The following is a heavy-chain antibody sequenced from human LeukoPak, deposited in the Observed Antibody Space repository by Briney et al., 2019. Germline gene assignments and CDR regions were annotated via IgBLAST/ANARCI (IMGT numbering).Heavy chain of an antibody. CDR1: GYTLTELS. V-gene: IGHV1-24*01. D-gene: IGHD5-18*01. CDR3: ATRRVYSYGYNFDY. Sequence: ASVKVSCKVSGYTLTELSMHWVRQAPGRGLEWMGGFDPEDGETIYAQKFQGRVTMTEDTSTDTAYMELSSLRSEDTAVYYCATRRVYSYGYNFDYWGQGTLVTVSS. CDR2: FDPEDGET. J-gene: IGHJ4*02.